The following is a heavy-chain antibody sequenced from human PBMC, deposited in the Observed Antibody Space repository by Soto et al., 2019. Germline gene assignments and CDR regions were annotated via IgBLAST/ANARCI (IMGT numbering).Heavy chain of an antibody. J-gene: IGHJ4*02. CDR2: IYYSGST. D-gene: IGHD3-3*01. V-gene: IGHV4-39*01. CDR1: GGSISSSRYY. CDR3: ARPGLSDFDY. Sequence: PSETLSLTXTVSGGSISSSRYYWGWIRQPPGKGLEWIGSIYYSGSTYYNPSLKSRVTISVDTSKNQFSLKLSSVTAADTAVYYCARPGLSDFDYWGQGTLVTVSS.